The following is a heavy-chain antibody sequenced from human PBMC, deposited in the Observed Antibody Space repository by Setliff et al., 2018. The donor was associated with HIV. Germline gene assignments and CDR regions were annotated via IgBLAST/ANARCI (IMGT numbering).Heavy chain of an antibody. CDR1: GFTLSSNW. Sequence: GGSLRLSCAGSGFTLSSNWTHWVRQAPGEGLVWVSRINEDGKTTNYADSVKGRFTISRDNSKNTVYLQMNSLRVEDTAVYYCARELYREWDYWGQGTLVTVSS. CDR2: INEDGKTT. D-gene: IGHD3-16*02. J-gene: IGHJ4*02. V-gene: IGHV3-74*01. CDR3: ARELYREWDY.